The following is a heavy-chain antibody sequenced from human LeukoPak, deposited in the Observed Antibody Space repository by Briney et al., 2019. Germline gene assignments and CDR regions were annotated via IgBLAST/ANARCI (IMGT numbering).Heavy chain of an antibody. CDR3: ARGRIAKIVVVHSFSYGMDV. V-gene: IGHV4-34*01. CDR1: GGPFRGYY. J-gene: IGHJ6*02. CDR2: MNDYTGDS. D-gene: IGHD3-22*01. Sequence: SEALSLTCAVYGGPFRGYYWPWIRHSPGKGREWVGEMNDYTGDSKYNPSLNSRVSISLEKSKNQVSLELRSVTAADTAVYYCARGRIAKIVVVHSFSYGMDVWGQGPTVTVSS.